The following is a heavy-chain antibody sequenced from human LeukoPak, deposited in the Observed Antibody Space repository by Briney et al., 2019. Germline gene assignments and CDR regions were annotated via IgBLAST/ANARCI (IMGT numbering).Heavy chain of an antibody. V-gene: IGHV3-74*01. Sequence: GGSLRLSCAASGFTFSSYWMHWVRQAPGKGLVWVSRINSDGSSTSYADSVKGRFTISRDNAKNTLYLQMNSLRAEDTAVYYCARDLGYCSGSSCYSLGYWGQGTLVTVSS. D-gene: IGHD2-15*01. J-gene: IGHJ4*02. CDR3: ARDLGYCSGSSCYSLGY. CDR2: INSDGSST. CDR1: GFTFSSYW.